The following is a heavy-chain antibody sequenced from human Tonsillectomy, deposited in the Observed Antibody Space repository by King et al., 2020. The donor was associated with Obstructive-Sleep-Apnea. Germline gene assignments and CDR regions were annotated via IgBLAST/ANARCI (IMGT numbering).Heavy chain of an antibody. CDR2: ISYDGSNK. D-gene: IGHD3-22*01. CDR1: GFTFSSYA. J-gene: IGHJ4*02. Sequence: VQLVESGGGVVQPGRSLRLSSAASGFTFSSYAMHWVRQAPGKGLEWVAVISYDGSNKYYADSVKGRFTISRDNSKNTLYLQMNSLRAEDTAVYYCARDHYDSSGYGYFDYWGQGTLVTVSS. V-gene: IGHV3-30*04. CDR3: ARDHYDSSGYGYFDY.